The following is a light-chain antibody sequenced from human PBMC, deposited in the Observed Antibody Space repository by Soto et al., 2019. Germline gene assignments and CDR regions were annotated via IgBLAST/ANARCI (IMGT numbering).Light chain of an antibody. V-gene: IGKV1-5*03. CDR1: ESVKSW. Sequence: TPSASIGDSVSISCRASESVKSWLAWYQQKAGKAPKFLIYKASTLESGVPSRFSGSGSGTEFTLTISSLQPDDVATYCCPLYKSQPNPFGQGTNLAIK. J-gene: IGKJ1*01. CDR2: KAS. CDR3: PLYKSQPNP.